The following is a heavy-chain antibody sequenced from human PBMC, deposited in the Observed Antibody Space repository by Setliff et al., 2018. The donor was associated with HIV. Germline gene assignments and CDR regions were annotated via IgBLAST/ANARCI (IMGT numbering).Heavy chain of an antibody. V-gene: IGHV3-7*03. Sequence: GGSLRLSCVASGLTFNRYWMSWVRQAPGKGLEWVANIKQDGSEKFYVDSVKGRFTISRDNAKNSLYLQMNSLRAEDTAVYYCAKDGISGGAYPPYYFDYWGQGTLVTVSS. D-gene: IGHD2-15*01. CDR3: AKDGISGGAYPPYYFDY. CDR1: GLTFNRYW. J-gene: IGHJ4*02. CDR2: IKQDGSEK.